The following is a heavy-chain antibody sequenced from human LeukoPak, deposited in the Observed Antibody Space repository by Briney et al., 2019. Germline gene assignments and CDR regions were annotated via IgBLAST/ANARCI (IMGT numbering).Heavy chain of an antibody. J-gene: IGHJ4*02. CDR2: INPSGGST. V-gene: IGHV1-46*01. Sequence: APVKVSCKASGYTFTSYYMHWVRQAPGQGLEWMGIINPSGGSTSYAQKFQGRVTMTRDTSTSTVYMELSSLRSEDTAVYYCARDPLDYDSSGHPDYWGQGTLVTVSS. D-gene: IGHD3-22*01. CDR1: GYTFTSYY. CDR3: ARDPLDYDSSGHPDY.